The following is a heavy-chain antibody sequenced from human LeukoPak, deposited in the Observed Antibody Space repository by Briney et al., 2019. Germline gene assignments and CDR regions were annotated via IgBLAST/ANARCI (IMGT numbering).Heavy chain of an antibody. D-gene: IGHD6-19*01. CDR1: GYTFTGYY. CDR3: ARSRKNRQWLTT. V-gene: IGHV1-2*02. Sequence: ASVKVSCKASGYTFTGYYMHWVRQAPGQGLEWMGWINPNSGGTNYAQKFQGRVTMTRDTSISTAYMELSRLTSDDTAVYYCARSRKNRQWLTTWGQGTLVTVSS. CDR2: INPNSGGT. J-gene: IGHJ4*02.